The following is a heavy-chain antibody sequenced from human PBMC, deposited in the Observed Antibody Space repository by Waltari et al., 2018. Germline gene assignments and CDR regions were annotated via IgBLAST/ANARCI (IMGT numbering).Heavy chain of an antibody. Sequence: QVQLVQSGAEVNKPASSVQVSCTASVGPFSSYALSWVRPAPGPGLEWMGGIIRIFGTANYEQKFQGRVTITADESTSTAYMELSSLRSEDTAVYYCARGGYCSSTSCPTIIHYMDVWGKGTTVTISS. V-gene: IGHV1-69*12. D-gene: IGHD2-2*01. CDR2: IIRIFGTA. CDR3: ARGGYCSSTSCPTIIHYMDV. CDR1: VGPFSSYA. J-gene: IGHJ6*03.